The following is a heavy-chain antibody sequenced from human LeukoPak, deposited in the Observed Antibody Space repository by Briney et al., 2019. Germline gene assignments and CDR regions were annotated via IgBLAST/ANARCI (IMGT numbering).Heavy chain of an antibody. Sequence: GRSLRLSCAASGFTFSSYAMHWVRQAPRKGLEWVAVISYDGSNKYYADSVKGRFTISRDNSKNTLYLQMNSLRAEDTAVYYCARNSLEYSSLDYWGQGTLVTVSS. CDR1: GFTFSSYA. D-gene: IGHD6-6*01. CDR2: ISYDGSNK. J-gene: IGHJ4*02. CDR3: ARNSLEYSSLDY. V-gene: IGHV3-30*04.